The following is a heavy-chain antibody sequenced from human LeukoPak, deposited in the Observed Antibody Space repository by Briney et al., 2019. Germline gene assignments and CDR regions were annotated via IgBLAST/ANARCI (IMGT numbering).Heavy chain of an antibody. V-gene: IGHV3-7*01. CDR1: GFTFSSYW. D-gene: IGHD2-2*01. Sequence: GGSLRLSCAASGFTFSSYWMSWVRQAPGKGLEWVANIKQDGSEKYYVDSVKGRFTISRDNAKNSLYLQVNSLRAEDTAVYYCARDGGYCSSTSCYLPFDYWGQGTLVTVSS. CDR3: ARDGGYCSSTSCYLPFDY. CDR2: IKQDGSEK. J-gene: IGHJ4*02.